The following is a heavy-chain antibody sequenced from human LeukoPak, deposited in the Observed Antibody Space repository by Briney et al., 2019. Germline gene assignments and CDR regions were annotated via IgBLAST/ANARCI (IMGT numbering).Heavy chain of an antibody. CDR2: IYSGGST. J-gene: IGHJ6*02. CDR3: ARVVTMSIVYYYGMDV. V-gene: IGHV3-66*01. Sequence: GGSLRLSCAASGFTVSSNYMSWVRQAPGKGLEWVSVIYSGGSTYYADSVKGRFTISRDNSKNTLYLQMNSLRAEDTAVYYCARVVTMSIVYYYGMDVWGQGTTVTVSS. CDR1: GFTVSSNY. D-gene: IGHD3-22*01.